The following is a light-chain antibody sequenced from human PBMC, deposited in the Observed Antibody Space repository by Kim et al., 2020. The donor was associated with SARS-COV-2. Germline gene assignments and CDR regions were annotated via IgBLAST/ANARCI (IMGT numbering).Light chain of an antibody. J-gene: IGKJ1*01. CDR1: QRVSSNY. V-gene: IGKV3-20*01. Sequence: SPGERATLSRRASQRVSSNYLAWYQQKPGQAPRLLIYGASSRATGIPDRFSGSGSGTDFTLTITRLEPEDFAVYYCQQYSSSPATFGQGTKVDIK. CDR3: QQYSSSPAT. CDR2: GAS.